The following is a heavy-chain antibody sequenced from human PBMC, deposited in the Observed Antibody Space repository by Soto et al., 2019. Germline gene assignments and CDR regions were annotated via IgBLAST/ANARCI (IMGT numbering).Heavy chain of an antibody. CDR3: AKDIRGRTAAAVYNWFDP. V-gene: IGHV4-59*01. CDR1: GGSINSDY. J-gene: IGHJ5*02. Sequence: PSETLSLTCTVSGGSINSDYWSWIRQPPGKALEWIGYIYNSGSTNYSPSLNSRVTISVDASKNQFSLKLNSVTAADTAVYYCAKDIRGRTAAAVYNWFDPWGQGILVNVSS. CDR2: IYNSGST. D-gene: IGHD6-13*01.